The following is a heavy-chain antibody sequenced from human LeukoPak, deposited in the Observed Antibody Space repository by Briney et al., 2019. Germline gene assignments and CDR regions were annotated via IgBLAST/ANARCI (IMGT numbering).Heavy chain of an antibody. J-gene: IGHJ4*02. V-gene: IGHV4-38-2*01. D-gene: IGHD2-2*01. CDR3: ARRISTRRGETCSSTSCYFDY. Sequence: SETLSLTCAVSGFSINSGYFWAWIRQSPGKGLEWIGSIFHNGITYYNPSLKSRITISVDTSKNQFPLRLSSVTAADTAVYYCARRISTRRGETCSSTSCYFDYWGQGTLVTVSS. CDR2: IFHNGIT. CDR1: GFSINSGYF.